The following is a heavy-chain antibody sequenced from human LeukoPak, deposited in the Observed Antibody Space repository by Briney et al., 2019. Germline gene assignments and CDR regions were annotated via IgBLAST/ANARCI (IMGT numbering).Heavy chain of an antibody. V-gene: IGHV3-23*01. CDR1: GFTFSNYD. D-gene: IGHD3-10*01. CDR2: IRGGGDST. Sequence: PGGSLRLSCAASGFTFSNYDMSWVRQAPGKGLEWVSSIRGGGDSTYYADSVKGRFTISRDNSKNMLYLQMNSLRAEDTAVYYCALTSGSGSCWVHWGQGTLVTVSS. CDR3: ALTSGSGSCWVH. J-gene: IGHJ4*02.